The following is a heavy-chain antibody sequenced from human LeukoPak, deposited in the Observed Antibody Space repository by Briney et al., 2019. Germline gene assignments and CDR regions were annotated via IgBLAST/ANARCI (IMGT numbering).Heavy chain of an antibody. CDR1: GFTFSSYW. CDR3: ATLGEILDSGYFFDS. CDR2: INRDGSST. D-gene: IGHD5-24*01. Sequence: PGVSQTLSCAASGFTFSSYWMLWLRHAPGKGRVCVSRINRDGSSTTYADSVKGRFTTSRDNAKNTLYLQMNSLRAEGTAVYYCATLGEILDSGYFFDSWGQGTLVTVSS. V-gene: IGHV3-74*01. J-gene: IGHJ4*02.